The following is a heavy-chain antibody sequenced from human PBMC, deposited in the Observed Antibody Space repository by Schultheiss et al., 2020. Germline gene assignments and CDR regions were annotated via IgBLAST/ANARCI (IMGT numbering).Heavy chain of an antibody. Sequence: SVKVSCKASGGTFSSYTISWVRQAPGQGLEWMGRIIPILGIANYAQKFQGRVTITADKSTSTAYMELSSLRSEDTAVYYCARLTTTYYDFWSGYSNYYYYGMDVWVQGTTVNVSS. D-gene: IGHD3-3*01. CDR3: ARLTTTYYDFWSGYSNYYYYGMDV. CDR2: IIPILGIA. J-gene: IGHJ6*02. V-gene: IGHV1-69*02. CDR1: GGTFSSYT.